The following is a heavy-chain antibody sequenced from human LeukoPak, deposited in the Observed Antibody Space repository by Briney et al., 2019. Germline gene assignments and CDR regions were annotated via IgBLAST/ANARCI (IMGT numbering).Heavy chain of an antibody. J-gene: IGHJ3*02. CDR3: ARWEVRLNAFEM. CDR2: IYYSGST. CDR1: GGSITTSSYY. V-gene: IGHV4-39*07. Sequence: SETLSLTCTVSGGSITTSSYYWVWIRQPPGKELEWIGTIYYSGSTYYNPSLKSRVTISMDTSKNQFSLRLSSVTAADTAVYYCARWEVRLNAFEMWGQGTMVTVSS. D-gene: IGHD3-10*01.